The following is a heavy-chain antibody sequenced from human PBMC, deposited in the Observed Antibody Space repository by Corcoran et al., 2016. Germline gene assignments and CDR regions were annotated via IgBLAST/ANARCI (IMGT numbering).Heavy chain of an antibody. V-gene: IGHV4-34*01. Sequence: QVQLQQWGAGLLKPSETLSLTCAVYGGSFSGYYWSWIRQPPGKGLEGIGEINHSGSTNYNPSLKSRVTISVDTSKNQFSLKLSSVTAADTAVYYCARSFGYYDIRGDYWGQGTLVTVSS. D-gene: IGHD3-22*01. CDR1: GGSFSGYY. CDR2: INHSGST. J-gene: IGHJ4*02. CDR3: ARSFGYYDIRGDY.